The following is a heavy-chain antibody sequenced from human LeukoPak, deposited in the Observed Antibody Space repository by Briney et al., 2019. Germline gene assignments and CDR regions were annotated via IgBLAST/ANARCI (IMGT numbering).Heavy chain of an antibody. CDR2: INHSGST. J-gene: IGHJ5*02. V-gene: IGHV4-34*01. Sequence: SETLSLTCAVYGGSFSGYHWSWIRQPPGKGLEWIGEINHSGSTNYNPSLKSRVTISVDTSKNQFSLKLSSVTAADTAVYYCARRRDYYGSGSYYTPPHWFDPWGQGTLVTVSS. CDR1: GGSFSGYH. CDR3: ARRRDYYGSGSYYTPPHWFDP. D-gene: IGHD3-10*01.